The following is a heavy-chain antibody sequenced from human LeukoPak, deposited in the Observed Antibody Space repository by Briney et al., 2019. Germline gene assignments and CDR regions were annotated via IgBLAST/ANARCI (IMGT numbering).Heavy chain of an antibody. Sequence: GGSLRLSCAASGFTFTNAWMTWVRQAPGKGLEWVAVISYDGSNKYYADSVKGRFTISRDNSKNTLYLQMNSLRAEDTAVYYCARGRGYCSGGSCYSGNDYWGQGTLVTVSS. D-gene: IGHD2-15*01. J-gene: IGHJ4*02. CDR3: ARGRGYCSGGSCYSGNDY. CDR1: GFTFTNAW. CDR2: ISYDGSNK. V-gene: IGHV3-30*03.